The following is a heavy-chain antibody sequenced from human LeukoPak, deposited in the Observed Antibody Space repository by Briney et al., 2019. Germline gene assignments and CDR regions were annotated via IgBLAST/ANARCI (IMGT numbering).Heavy chain of an antibody. CDR1: GFTFSSYA. CDR3: ARDYQVDTAMVAFDY. V-gene: IGHV3-30*04. D-gene: IGHD5-18*01. J-gene: IGHJ4*02. CDR2: ISYDGSNK. Sequence: AGSLRLSCAASGFTFSSYAMHWVRQAPGKGLEWVAVISYDGSNKYYADSVKGRFTISRDNSKNTLYLQMNSLRAEDTAVYYCARDYQVDTAMVAFDYWGQGTLVTVSS.